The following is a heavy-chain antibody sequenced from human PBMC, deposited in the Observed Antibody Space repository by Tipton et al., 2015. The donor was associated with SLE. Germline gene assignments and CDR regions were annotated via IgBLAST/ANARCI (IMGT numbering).Heavy chain of an antibody. J-gene: IGHJ4*02. Sequence: SLRLSCAASGFTFSSYEMNWDRQAPGKGLEWVSYISSSGSTIYYADSVKGRFTISTDNAKNSLYLQMNSLRAEDTAVYYCARAGWNYPLDYWGQGTLVTVSS. CDR2: ISSSGSTI. CDR1: GFTFSSYE. D-gene: IGHD1-7*01. CDR3: ARAGWNYPLDY. V-gene: IGHV3-48*03.